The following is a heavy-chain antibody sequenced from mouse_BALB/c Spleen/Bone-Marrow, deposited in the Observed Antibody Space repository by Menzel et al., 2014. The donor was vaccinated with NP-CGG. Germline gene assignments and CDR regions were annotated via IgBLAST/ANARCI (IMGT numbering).Heavy chain of an antibody. V-gene: IGHV1-15*01. Sequence: QVQLQQSGAELVRPGASVTLSCKASGYTFTDYEMHWVKQTPVHGLEWIGAIDPETGGTAYNQKFKGKATLTADKSSSTAYMELRSLTSEDSAVYYCTRSLVRRFAYWDQGTLVTVSA. CDR2: IDPETGGT. J-gene: IGHJ3*01. CDR3: TRSLVRRFAY. CDR1: GYTFTDYE. D-gene: IGHD2-14*01.